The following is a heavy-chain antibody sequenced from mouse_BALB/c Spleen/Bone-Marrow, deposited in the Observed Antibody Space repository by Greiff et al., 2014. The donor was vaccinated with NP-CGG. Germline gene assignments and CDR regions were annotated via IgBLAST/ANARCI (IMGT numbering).Heavy chain of an antibody. CDR1: GFSLTGYG. CDR2: IWGDGST. J-gene: IGHJ1*01. D-gene: IGHD2-14*01. Sequence: VQLVESGPGLVAPSQSLSITCTVSGFSLTGYGVNWVRQPPGKGLEWLGMIWGDGSTDYNPALKSRLSISRDNSKSQVFLKMNSLQTDDTARYYCARGNYRYDGYFDVWGAGTTVTVSS. CDR3: ARGNYRYDGYFDV. V-gene: IGHV2-6-7*01.